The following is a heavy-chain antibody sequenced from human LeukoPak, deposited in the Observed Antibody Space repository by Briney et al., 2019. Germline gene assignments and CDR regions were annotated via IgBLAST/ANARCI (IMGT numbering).Heavy chain of an antibody. D-gene: IGHD4-23*01. J-gene: IGHJ4*02. Sequence: SETLSLTCTVSGYSISSGYYWGWIRQPPGKGLEWIGSVYHSGSTYYNPSLKSRVTISVDTSKNQFSLKLSSVTAADTAVYYCARAGDDYGGNGFDYWGQGTLVTVSS. CDR2: VYHSGST. V-gene: IGHV4-38-2*02. CDR3: ARAGDDYGGNGFDY. CDR1: GYSISSGYY.